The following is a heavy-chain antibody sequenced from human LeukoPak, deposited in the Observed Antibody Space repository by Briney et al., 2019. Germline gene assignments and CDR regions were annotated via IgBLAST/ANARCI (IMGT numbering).Heavy chain of an antibody. CDR2: IKQDGSEK. V-gene: IGHV3-7*01. D-gene: IGHD1-1*01. Sequence: PGGSLRLSCAASGFTFSSYWMSWVRQAPGKGLEWVANIKQDGSEKYYVDSVKGRFTISRDNAKNSLYLQMNSLRAEDTAVYYCARPRYGTGYYYMDVWGKGTTVTISS. CDR1: GFTFSSYW. CDR3: ARPRYGTGYYYMDV. J-gene: IGHJ6*03.